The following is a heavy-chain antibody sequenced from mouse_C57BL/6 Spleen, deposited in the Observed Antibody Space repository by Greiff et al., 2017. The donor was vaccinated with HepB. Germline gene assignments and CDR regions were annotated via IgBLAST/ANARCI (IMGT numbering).Heavy chain of an antibody. V-gene: IGHV5-9*01. CDR3: ARPNDYLAWFAY. J-gene: IGHJ3*01. D-gene: IGHD2-4*01. CDR1: GFTFSSYT. CDR2: ISGGGGNT. Sequence: EVMLVESGGGLVKPGGSLKLSCAASGFTFSSYTMSWVRQTPEKRLEWVATISGGGGNTYYPDSVKGRFTISRDNAKNTLYLQMSSLRSEDTALYYCARPNDYLAWFAYWGQGTLVTVSA.